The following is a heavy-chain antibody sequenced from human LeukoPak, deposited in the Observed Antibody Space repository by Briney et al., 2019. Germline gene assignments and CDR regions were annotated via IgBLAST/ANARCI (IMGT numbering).Heavy chain of an antibody. CDR1: GFTFSSYW. Sequence: GGSLRLSCAASGFTFSSYWMSWVRQAPGKGLEWVANIKQDGSEKYYVDSVKGRFTISRDNAKNSLYLQINSLRAEDTAVYYCARTLDRDPFDPWGQGTLVTVSS. CDR3: ARTLDRDPFDP. J-gene: IGHJ5*02. D-gene: IGHD1-14*01. CDR2: IKQDGSEK. V-gene: IGHV3-7*01.